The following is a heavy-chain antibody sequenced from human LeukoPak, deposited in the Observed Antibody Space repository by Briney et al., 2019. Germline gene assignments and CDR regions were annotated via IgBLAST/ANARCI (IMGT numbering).Heavy chain of an antibody. J-gene: IGHJ3*02. V-gene: IGHV3-11*04. Sequence: KTGGSLRLSCAASGFTFSDYYMSWIRQAPGKGLEWVSYISSSGSTIYYADSVKGRFTISRDNAKNSLYLQMNSLRAEDTAVYYCAREIAVAGRIHLNAFDIWGQGTMVTVSS. CDR2: ISSSGSTI. CDR1: GFTFSDYY. CDR3: AREIAVAGRIHLNAFDI. D-gene: IGHD6-19*01.